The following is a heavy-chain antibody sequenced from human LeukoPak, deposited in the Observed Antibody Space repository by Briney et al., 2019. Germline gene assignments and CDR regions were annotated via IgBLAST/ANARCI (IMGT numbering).Heavy chain of an antibody. V-gene: IGHV3-21*01. CDR3: ARDKVAATTEYYYYGMDV. D-gene: IGHD2-15*01. CDR2: ISSSSSYI. Sequence: GGSLRLSCAASGFTFSSYSMNWVRQAPGKGLEWVSSISSSSSYIYYADSEKGRFTISRDNAKNSLYLQMNSLRAEDTAVYYCARDKVAATTEYYYYGMDVWGKGTTVTVSS. J-gene: IGHJ6*04. CDR1: GFTFSSYS.